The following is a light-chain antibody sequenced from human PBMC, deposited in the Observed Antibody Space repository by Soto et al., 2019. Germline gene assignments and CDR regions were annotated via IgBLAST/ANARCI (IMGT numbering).Light chain of an antibody. J-gene: IGKJ1*01. Sequence: EIVLTPSPGTLSLSPCERATLSFRASQSVSSSYLAWYQQKPGQAPRLLIYGASSRATGIPDRFSGSGSGTDFTLTISRLEPEDFATYYCQQYVSWTFGQGTKVDIK. CDR3: QQYVSWT. V-gene: IGKV3-20*01. CDR1: QSVSSSY. CDR2: GAS.